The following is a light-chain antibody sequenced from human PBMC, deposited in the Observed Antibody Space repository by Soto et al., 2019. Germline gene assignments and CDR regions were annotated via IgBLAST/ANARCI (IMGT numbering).Light chain of an antibody. V-gene: IGLV2-11*01. CDR2: DVS. CDR1: SSDVGGYNY. CDR3: CSYAGSYTLV. J-gene: IGLJ2*01. Sequence: QYALTQPRSVSGSPGQSVTISCTGTSSDVGGYNYVSWYQQHPGKAPKFMIYDVSKRPSGVPDRFSGSKSGNPASLTISGLQAEDEADYYCCSYAGSYTLVFGGGTKLTVL.